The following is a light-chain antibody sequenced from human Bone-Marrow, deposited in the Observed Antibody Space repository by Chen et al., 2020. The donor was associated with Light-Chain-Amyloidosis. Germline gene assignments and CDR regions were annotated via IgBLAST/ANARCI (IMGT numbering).Light chain of an antibody. J-gene: IGKJ4*01. Sequence: EIVLTQSPGTLSLSPGEGANLSCRASQTISSNYLTWYQPKFGQAPRLLIYGSSSRATGIPDRFTGSGSGTDVTLTINRLEPDDFEMYYCQQYGTSPLTFGGGTKVEIK. CDR3: QQYGTSPLT. CDR2: GSS. CDR1: QTISSNY. V-gene: IGKV3-20*01.